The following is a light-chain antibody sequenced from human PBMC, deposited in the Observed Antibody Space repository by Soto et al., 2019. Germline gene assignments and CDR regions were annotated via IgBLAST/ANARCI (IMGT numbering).Light chain of an antibody. V-gene: IGKV4-1*01. CDR3: QQYHSPPPT. CDR1: QSVLSGSSNKNY. J-gene: IGKJ4*01. CDR2: WAS. Sequence: DIVMTQSPDSLAVSLGERATINCKSSQSVLSGSSNKNYLAWYQRKAGQPPKLLIYWASTRESGVPDRFSGSGSATDFTLTISSLQAEYVAVYYCQQYHSPPPTFVGGTKVNIK.